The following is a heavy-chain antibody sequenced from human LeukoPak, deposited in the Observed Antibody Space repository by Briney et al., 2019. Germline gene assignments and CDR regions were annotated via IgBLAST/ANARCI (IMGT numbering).Heavy chain of an antibody. J-gene: IGHJ3*02. CDR2: ISSDGSST. CDR3: ARDSPRYCSGGSCYGAFDI. V-gene: IGHV3-74*01. D-gene: IGHD2-15*01. Sequence: TGGSLRLSCAASGFTFSSYWMQWVRQAPGKGLVWVSHISSDGSSTSYADSVKGRFTISRDNAKNSLYLQMNSLRAEDTAVYYCARDSPRYCSGGSCYGAFDIWGQGTMVTVSS. CDR1: GFTFSSYW.